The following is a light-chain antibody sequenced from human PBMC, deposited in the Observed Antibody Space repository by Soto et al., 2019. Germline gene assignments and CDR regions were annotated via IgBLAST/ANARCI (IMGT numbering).Light chain of an antibody. CDR1: QGIRNY. CDR2: DAS. J-gene: IGKJ5*01. Sequence: EIVMTQSPATLSVSPGERATVSCRASQGIRNYLAWYQQTPGQAPRLPFYDASTRATGIPARFSGSRSGTDFTLTINSLEPEDFAVYYCQHRRIWPVSFGQGTRLEI. V-gene: IGKV3-11*01. CDR3: QHRRIWPVS.